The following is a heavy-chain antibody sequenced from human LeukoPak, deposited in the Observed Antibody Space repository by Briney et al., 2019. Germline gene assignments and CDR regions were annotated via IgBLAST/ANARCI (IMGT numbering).Heavy chain of an antibody. J-gene: IGHJ4*02. CDR1: GFTFSDYY. CDR2: ISSSGSTI. CDR3: ARLYCGGDCYVDC. V-gene: IGHV3-11*01. D-gene: IGHD2-21*02. Sequence: GGALRLSCAASGFTFSDYYMTWIRQAPGKGLERASYISSSGSTISYTLSFKGRFTISRYNAKISLYLQINSLRVEDMSVYYCARLYCGGDCYVDCWGQGTLVTVSS.